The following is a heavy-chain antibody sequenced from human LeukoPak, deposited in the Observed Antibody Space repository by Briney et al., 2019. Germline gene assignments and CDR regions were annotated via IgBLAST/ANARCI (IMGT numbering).Heavy chain of an antibody. D-gene: IGHD3-16*02. CDR3: ARDPTMITFGGVIGEFDY. CDR1: GFTFSSYW. J-gene: IGHJ4*02. CDR2: IKQDGSEK. Sequence: GGSLRLSCAASGFTFSSYWMSWVRQAPGKGLEWVANIKQDGSEKYYVDSVKGRFTISRDNAKNSLYLQMNSLRAEDTAVYYCARDPTMITFGGVIGEFDYWGQGTLVTVSS. V-gene: IGHV3-7*01.